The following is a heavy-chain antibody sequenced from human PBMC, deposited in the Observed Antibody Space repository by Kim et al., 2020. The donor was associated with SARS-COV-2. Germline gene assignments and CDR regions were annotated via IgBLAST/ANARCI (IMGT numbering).Heavy chain of an antibody. CDR3: ARERIRGNWNPNDAFDS. Sequence: SETLSLTCTVSGGSISSYYWSWIRQPPGKVLEWIGYIYYSGRTNYNPSLKSRVTLSVDTSKNQFSLKLSSVTAADTAVYYCARERIRGNWNPNDAFDSWGKGTMGTVSS. CDR1: GGSISSYY. V-gene: IGHV4-59*01. CDR2: IYYSGRT. J-gene: IGHJ3*02. D-gene: IGHD1-20*01.